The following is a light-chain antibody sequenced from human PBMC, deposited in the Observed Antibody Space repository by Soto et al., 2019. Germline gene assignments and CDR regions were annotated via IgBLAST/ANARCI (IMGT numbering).Light chain of an antibody. CDR2: DAS. Sequence: EIVLTQSPATLSLCPGERATLSCRASQSVSSYLAWYQQKPGQAPRLLIYDASNRATGIPARFSGSGSGTDFTLTISSLVPEDFAVYYCQQRSNWEFGQGT. V-gene: IGKV3-11*01. J-gene: IGKJ1*01. CDR3: QQRSNWE. CDR1: QSVSSY.